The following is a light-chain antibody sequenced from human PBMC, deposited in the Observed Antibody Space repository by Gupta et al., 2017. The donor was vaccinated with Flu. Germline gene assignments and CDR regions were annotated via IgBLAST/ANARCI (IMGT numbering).Light chain of an antibody. CDR3: AAWDDSLNGVV. J-gene: IGLJ2*01. CDR1: ASNIGRND. Sequence: QSVLTQPPSASVTPGQNVAISCSGSASNIGRNDVSWYQQLPGTAPKLLIYTNNQRASGVPDRFSGSKSDTSGALAISGLQAEDEASYFCAAWDDSLNGVVFGGGTKLTVL. CDR2: TNN. V-gene: IGLV1-44*01.